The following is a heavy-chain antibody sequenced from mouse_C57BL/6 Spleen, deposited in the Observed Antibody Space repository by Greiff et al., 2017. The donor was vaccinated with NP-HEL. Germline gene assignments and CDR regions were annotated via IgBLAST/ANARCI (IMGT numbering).Heavy chain of an antibody. Sequence: VQLQQSGAELVKPGASVKISCKASGYAFSSYWMNWVKQRPGKGLEWIGQIYPGDGDTNYNGKFKGKATLTADKSSSTAYIQLSSLTSEDSAVYFCARSGLLRSYFDYWGQGTTLTVSS. CDR2: IYPGDGDT. CDR3: ARSGLLRSYFDY. D-gene: IGHD1-1*01. J-gene: IGHJ2*01. CDR1: GYAFSSYW. V-gene: IGHV1-80*01.